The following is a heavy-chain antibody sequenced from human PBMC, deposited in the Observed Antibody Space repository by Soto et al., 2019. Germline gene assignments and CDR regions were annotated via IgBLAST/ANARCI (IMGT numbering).Heavy chain of an antibody. D-gene: IGHD3-9*01. CDR3: TYLHYDILTASIGSYFDY. V-gene: IGHV3-15*01. Sequence: GSLRLSCAASGFTFSNAWMSWVRQAPGKGPEWVGHIKSKTDGGTRDYAAPVKGRFTISRDDSKNTLYLQMNSLKIEDTAVYYCTYLHYDILTASIGSYFDYWGRGTLVTVSS. CDR1: GFTFSNAW. CDR2: IKSKTDGGTR. J-gene: IGHJ4*02.